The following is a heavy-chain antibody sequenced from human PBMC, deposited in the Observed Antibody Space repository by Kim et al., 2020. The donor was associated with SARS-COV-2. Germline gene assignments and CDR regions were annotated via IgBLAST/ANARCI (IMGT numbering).Heavy chain of an antibody. CDR1: GNTFTNYY. J-gene: IGHJ6*02. CDR2: INPSDGST. CDR3: GRERGHCSGGSCYPGYYGMDV. D-gene: IGHD2-15*01. V-gene: IGHV1-46*01. Sequence: ASVKVSCKASGNTFTNYYIYWVRQAPGQGLEWMGIINPSDGSTNYARKFQGRVTMTRDTSTSTVYMDLSGMRSDDTAVYYCGRERGHCSGGSCYPGYYGMDVWGRGTTDPVSS.